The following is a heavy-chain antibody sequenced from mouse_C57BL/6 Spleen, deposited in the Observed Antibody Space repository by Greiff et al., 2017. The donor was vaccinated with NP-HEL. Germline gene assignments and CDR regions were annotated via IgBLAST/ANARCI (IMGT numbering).Heavy chain of an antibody. V-gene: IGHV1-42*01. CDR1: GYSFTGYY. J-gene: IGHJ4*01. D-gene: IGHD2-10*02. CDR3: ARGGYGNYYAMDY. CDR2: INPSTGGT. Sequence: VQLQQSGPELVKPGASVKISCKASGYSFTGYYMNWVKQSPEKSLEWIGEINPSTGGTTYNQKFKAKATLTVDKSSSTAYMQLKSLTSEDSAVYYCARGGYGNYYAMDYWGQGTSVTVSS.